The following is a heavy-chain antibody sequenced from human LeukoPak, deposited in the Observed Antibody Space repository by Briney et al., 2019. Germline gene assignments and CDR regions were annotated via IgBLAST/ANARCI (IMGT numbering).Heavy chain of an antibody. CDR2: IYYSGST. CDR3: ARVNGDYVGGYWFDP. CDR1: GGSISSYY. V-gene: IGHV4-59*01. Sequence: SETLSLTCTVSGGSISSYYWSWIRQPPGKGLERIGYIYYSGSTNYNPSLKSRVTISVDTSKNQFSLKLSSVTAADTAVYYCARVNGDYVGGYWFDPWGQGTLVTVSS. J-gene: IGHJ5*02. D-gene: IGHD4-17*01.